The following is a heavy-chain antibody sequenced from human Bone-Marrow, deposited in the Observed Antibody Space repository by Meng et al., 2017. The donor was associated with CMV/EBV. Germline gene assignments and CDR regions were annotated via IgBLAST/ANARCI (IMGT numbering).Heavy chain of an antibody. CDR3: ARSRLWFGELLPLGY. V-gene: IGHV4-59*01. J-gene: IGHJ4*02. CDR2: IYYSGST. Sequence: SETLSLTCTVSGGSISSYYWSWIRQPPGKGLEWIGYIYYSGSTNYNPSLKSRVTISVDTSKNQFSLKLSSVTAADKAVYYCARSRLWFGELLPLGYWGQGTLVTVSS. CDR1: GGSISSYY. D-gene: IGHD3-10*01.